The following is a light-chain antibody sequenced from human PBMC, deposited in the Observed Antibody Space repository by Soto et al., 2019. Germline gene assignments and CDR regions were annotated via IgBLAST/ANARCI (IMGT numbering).Light chain of an antibody. Sequence: QSVLTQPPSVSAAPGQKVTISCSGSTSNIGNNYVSWFQQLPGTAPKLIIYQSNRRPSGIPDRFSGSKSGTSATLGITGLQTGDEADYYCGSWDHSVSGFVFGTGTKVNV. V-gene: IGLV1-51*02. CDR1: TSNIGNNY. CDR2: QSN. CDR3: GSWDHSVSGFV. J-gene: IGLJ1*01.